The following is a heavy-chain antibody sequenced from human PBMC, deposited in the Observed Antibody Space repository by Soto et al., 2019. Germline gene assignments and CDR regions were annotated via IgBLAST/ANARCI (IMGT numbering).Heavy chain of an antibody. CDR2: INQDGSAQ. V-gene: IGHV3-7*01. CDR3: ARTWSVTGSPSDY. D-gene: IGHD4-4*01. CDR1: GFTFSSFW. Sequence: PGGSRRLSCAASGFTFSSFWMRWVRQAPGRGLEWVATINQDGSAQYYVDSVKGRCTVSRDNGNNTLYLQMNSLRAEDTGVYYCARTWSVTGSPSDYWGQGTLVTVSS. J-gene: IGHJ4*02.